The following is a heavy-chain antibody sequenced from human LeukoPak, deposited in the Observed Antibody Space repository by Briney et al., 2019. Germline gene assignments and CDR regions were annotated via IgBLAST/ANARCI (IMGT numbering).Heavy chain of an antibody. Sequence: SETLSLTCTVSGGSISYYYWSWIRQSPGKGLEWIGYIYYSGTTNYNPSLKSRVTISVDTSKNQFSLQLRSVTAADTAVYYCAREDPQTTVPEGMDVWGQGTTVTASS. J-gene: IGHJ6*02. CDR2: IYYSGTT. V-gene: IGHV4-59*01. CDR3: AREDPQTTVPEGMDV. D-gene: IGHD4-17*01. CDR1: GGSISYYY.